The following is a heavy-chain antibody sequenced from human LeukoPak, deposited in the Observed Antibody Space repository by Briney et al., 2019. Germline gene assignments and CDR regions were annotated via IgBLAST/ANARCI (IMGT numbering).Heavy chain of an antibody. Sequence: SETLSLTCTVSGGSISYYYWSWIRQSPGKGLEWIGYIYYSGTTNYNPSLKSRVTISVDTSKNQFSLQLRSVTAADTAVYYCAREDPQTTVPEGMDVWGQGTTVTASS. J-gene: IGHJ6*02. CDR2: IYYSGTT. V-gene: IGHV4-59*01. CDR3: AREDPQTTVPEGMDV. D-gene: IGHD4-17*01. CDR1: GGSISYYY.